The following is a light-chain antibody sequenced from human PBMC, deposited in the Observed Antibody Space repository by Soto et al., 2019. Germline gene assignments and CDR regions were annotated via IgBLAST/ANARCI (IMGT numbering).Light chain of an antibody. V-gene: IGKV3-15*01. J-gene: IGKJ4*01. CDR1: QTVSNN. Sequence: EIVMTQSPATLSMPSGERVSISCRASQTVSNNLAWYQQKPGQAPRLLIYGASTRAIGVAARVSGSGSGTEFTLTITSLQSEDFAVYYCQQYHKWPPFTFGGGTVVEIK. CDR3: QQYHKWPPFT. CDR2: GAS.